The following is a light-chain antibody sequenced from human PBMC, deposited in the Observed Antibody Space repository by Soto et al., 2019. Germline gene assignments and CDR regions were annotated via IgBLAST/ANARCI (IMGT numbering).Light chain of an antibody. CDR2: GAS. Sequence: EMVLTQSPGTLSLSPGERATLSCRSSQSVSNNYLAWYQQKPGQAPRLRIYGASNRATVIPDRFSGSGSGTDFPLTISRLEPEDFEVYYCQQYGSSGTFGQGTKVDIK. CDR3: QQYGSSGT. V-gene: IGKV3-20*01. J-gene: IGKJ1*01. CDR1: QSVSNNY.